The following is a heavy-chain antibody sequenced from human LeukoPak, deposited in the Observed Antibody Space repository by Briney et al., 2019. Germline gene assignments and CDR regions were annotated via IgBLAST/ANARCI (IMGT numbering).Heavy chain of an antibody. CDR1: GVTVSSAY. Sequence: GGSLRLSCADSGVTVSSAYTSSVCQAPGKCLDWVSVIYRDGNTYYTDSVKGRFTNSRHNSKNTLFLQMDSLRTEDTAIYYCASRMTFGGQGTLVTVSS. CDR2: IYRDGNT. J-gene: IGHJ4*02. V-gene: IGHV3-53*04. D-gene: IGHD2/OR15-2a*01. CDR3: ASRMTF.